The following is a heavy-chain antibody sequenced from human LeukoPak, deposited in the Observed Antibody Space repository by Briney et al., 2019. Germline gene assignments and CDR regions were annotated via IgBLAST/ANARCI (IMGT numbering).Heavy chain of an antibody. CDR1: GFTFSDYY. V-gene: IGHV3-11*01. CDR3: ASLRGVNR. CDR2: ISSSGTTI. D-gene: IGHD3-10*01. Sequence: GGSLRLSCAASGFTFSDYYMSWIPKPPGKGLEWVSYISSSGTTIYYADSVRGRFTVSRDNAKNSLYLQMDSLSAEDTAVYYCASLRGVNRWGQGTLVTVSS. J-gene: IGHJ4*02.